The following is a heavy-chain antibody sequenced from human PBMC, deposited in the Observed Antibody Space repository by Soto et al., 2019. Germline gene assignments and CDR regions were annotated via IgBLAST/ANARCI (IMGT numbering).Heavy chain of an antibody. CDR3: ARARVTRDYYYYGMDV. Sequence: SVKVSCKASGGTFSSYAISWVLQAPGQGLEWMGGIIPIFGTANYAQKFQGRVTITADESTSTAYMELSSLRSEDTAVYYCARARVTRDYYYYGMDVWGQGTTVTVSS. J-gene: IGHJ6*02. CDR1: GGTFSSYA. V-gene: IGHV1-69*13. D-gene: IGHD4-4*01. CDR2: IIPIFGTA.